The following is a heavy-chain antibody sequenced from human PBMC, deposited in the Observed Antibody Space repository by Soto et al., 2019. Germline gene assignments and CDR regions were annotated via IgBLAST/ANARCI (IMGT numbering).Heavy chain of an antibody. CDR1: GFPFSAYN. V-gene: IGHV3-21*01. CDR2: ITVGSSHI. Sequence: PGGSLRLSCTGSGFPFSAYNINWVRQAPGKGLEWVSSITVGSSHIYQPNSMKGRFTISRDDAKNSVYLQIDSLRDEDTALYYCAKEFAGPDAFDIWGQGTMVTVSS. J-gene: IGHJ3*02. CDR3: AKEFAGPDAFDI.